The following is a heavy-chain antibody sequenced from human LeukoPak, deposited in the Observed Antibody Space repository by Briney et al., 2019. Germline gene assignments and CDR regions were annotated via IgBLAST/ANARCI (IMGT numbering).Heavy chain of an antibody. CDR1: GGFISSHF. CDR3: ARAGSYDTSGFFDS. D-gene: IGHD3-22*01. V-gene: IGHV4-59*11. Sequence: SETLSLTCSVSGGFISSHFWSWIRQPPGKGLECIGYIYYSGRTNSGSTNYNPSLESRVTISVDTSKNQFSLKLSSVTAADTAMYYCARAGSYDTSGFFDSWGQGMLVTVSS. CDR2: IYYSGRTNSGST. J-gene: IGHJ4*02.